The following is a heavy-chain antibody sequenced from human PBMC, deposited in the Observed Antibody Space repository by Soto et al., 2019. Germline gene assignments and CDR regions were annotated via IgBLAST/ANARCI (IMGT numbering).Heavy chain of an antibody. CDR3: ARGPGYYERSPKNKY. CDR2: MNPNSGNS. D-gene: IGHD3-9*01. V-gene: IGHV1-8*01. Sequence: ASVKVSCKASGYTFTSYDITWVRQATGQGLEWMGWMNPNSGNSGFAQKFQGRVTVTRNTSTTTAYMELSSLTSEDTAVYYCARGPGYYERSPKNKYWGQGTLVTVSS. CDR1: GYTFTSYD. J-gene: IGHJ4*02.